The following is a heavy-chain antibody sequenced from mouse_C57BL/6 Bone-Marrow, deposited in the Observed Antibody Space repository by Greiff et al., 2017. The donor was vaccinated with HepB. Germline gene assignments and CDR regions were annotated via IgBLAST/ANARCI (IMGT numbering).Heavy chain of an antibody. CDR3: TAGSSLWYFDV. CDR2: IDPANGDT. D-gene: IGHD1-1*01. Sequence: VQLKESGAELVRPGASVKLSCTASGFNIKDDYMHWVKQRPEQGLEWIGWIDPANGDTEYASKFQGKATITADTSSNTAYLQLRSLTSEDTAVYYCTAGSSLWYFDVWGTGTTVTVSS. CDR1: GFNIKDDY. J-gene: IGHJ1*03. V-gene: IGHV14-4*01.